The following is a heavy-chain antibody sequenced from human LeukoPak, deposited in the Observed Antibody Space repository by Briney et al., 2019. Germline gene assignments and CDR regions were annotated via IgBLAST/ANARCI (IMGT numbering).Heavy chain of an antibody. J-gene: IGHJ6*03. V-gene: IGHV1-2*02. CDR2: INPNHGDT. CDR3: ARVGLEGYYYYYMDI. Sequence: ASVKVSCKASGYTFTGYYMHWVRQAPGQGLEWMGWINPNHGDTNYAQKFQGRVTMTRDTSISTAYMELSRLRSDDTAVYYCARVGLEGYYYYYMDIWGKGTTVTVSS. CDR1: GYTFTGYY. D-gene: IGHD6-19*01.